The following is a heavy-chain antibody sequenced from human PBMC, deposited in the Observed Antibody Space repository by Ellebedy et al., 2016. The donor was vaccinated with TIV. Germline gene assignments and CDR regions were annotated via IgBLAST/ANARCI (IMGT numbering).Heavy chain of an antibody. Sequence: ASVKVSXKASGYTFTSYGISWVRQAPGQGLEWMGWISAYNGNTNYAQKPQGRVTMTTDTSTSTAYMELRSLRSDDTAVYYCARERDLGYCSSTSCWDTLNWFDPWGQGTLVTVSS. D-gene: IGHD2-2*01. CDR2: ISAYNGNT. J-gene: IGHJ5*02. CDR3: ARERDLGYCSSTSCWDTLNWFDP. CDR1: GYTFTSYG. V-gene: IGHV1-18*01.